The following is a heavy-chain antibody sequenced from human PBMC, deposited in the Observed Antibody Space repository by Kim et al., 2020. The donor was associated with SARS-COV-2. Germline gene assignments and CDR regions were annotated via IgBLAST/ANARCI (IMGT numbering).Heavy chain of an antibody. J-gene: IGHJ6*02. D-gene: IGHD3-10*01. CDR1: GYTFTSYG. V-gene: IGHV1-18*01. CDR2: ISAYNGNT. CDR3: ARDLYRGLLWFGEHPYGMDV. Sequence: ASVKVSCKASGYTFTSYGISWVRQAPGQGLEWMGWISAYNGNTNYAQKLQGRVTMTTDTSTSTAYMELRSLRSDDTAVYYCARDLYRGLLWFGEHPYGMDVWGQGTTVTVSS.